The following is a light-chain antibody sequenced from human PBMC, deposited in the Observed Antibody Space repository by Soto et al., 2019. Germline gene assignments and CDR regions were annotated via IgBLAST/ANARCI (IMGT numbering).Light chain of an antibody. CDR2: VPA. Sequence: IVMTQSPATLSVAPGERATLPSRASQSFSATFAWYQQKPGQTPKPPIYVPATRATGIQARCSGSGSGTPCTLPLSCLQHEDFAVYYCQQYNVWPLTVGGGTKVEFK. CDR1: QSFSAT. V-gene: IGKV3-15*01. J-gene: IGKJ4*01. CDR3: QQYNVWPLT.